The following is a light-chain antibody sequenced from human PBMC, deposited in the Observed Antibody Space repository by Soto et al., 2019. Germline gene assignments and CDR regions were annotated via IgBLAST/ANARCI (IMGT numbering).Light chain of an antibody. Sequence: DIQMTQSPSALSASVGDRVTITCRASQSISSWLAWYQQKPGKAPKLLIYKASSLESGVPSRFSGSGSGTEFTLTISNLQPDDFATYYSQHYSSYFGPGTKVDIK. V-gene: IGKV1-5*03. J-gene: IGKJ3*01. CDR1: QSISSW. CDR2: KAS. CDR3: QHYSSY.